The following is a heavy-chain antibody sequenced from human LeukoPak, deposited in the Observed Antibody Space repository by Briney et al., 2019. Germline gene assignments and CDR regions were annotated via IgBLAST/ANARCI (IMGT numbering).Heavy chain of an antibody. Sequence: ASVTVSCKASGYTFTSYGISWVRQAPGQGLEGMGWISAYNGNTNYAQKLQGRVTMTTATTTTTAYMELRSLRSDDTAVYYYAIERHPDYYYYGMDVWGQGTTVTVSS. V-gene: IGHV1-18*01. D-gene: IGHD6-25*01. CDR1: GYTFTSYG. J-gene: IGHJ6*02. CDR2: ISAYNGNT. CDR3: AIERHPDYYYYGMDV.